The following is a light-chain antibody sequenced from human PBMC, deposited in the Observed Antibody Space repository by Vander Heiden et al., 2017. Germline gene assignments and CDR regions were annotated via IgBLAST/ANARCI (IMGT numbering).Light chain of an antibody. CDR1: SPNIESYT. CDR2: TDH. CDR3: GGWDDRLGGWV. V-gene: IGLV1-44*01. Sequence: QSVLTQPPPASATPGPTVTISCSGSSPNIESYTVNWYHHLPGTTPTLLIHTDHQRPSGVPDGFSAATSGASASLAIGGLQSDDEADYYCGGWDDRLGGWVFGGGTKLTVL. J-gene: IGLJ3*02.